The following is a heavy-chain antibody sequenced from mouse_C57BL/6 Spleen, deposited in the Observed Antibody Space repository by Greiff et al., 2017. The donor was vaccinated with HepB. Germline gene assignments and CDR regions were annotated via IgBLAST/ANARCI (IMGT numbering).Heavy chain of an antibody. Sequence: VKLMESGPGLVQPSQSLSITCTVSGFSLTSYGVHWVRQSPGKGLEWLGVIWRGGSTDYNAAFMSRLSITKDNSKSRVFFTMNSLQSDDTAIYYCAKGDYYGSSPGYIEVRGTGTTVTVSS. CDR3: AKGDYYGSSPGYIEV. CDR2: IWRGGST. CDR1: GFSLTSYG. D-gene: IGHD1-1*01. J-gene: IGHJ1*03. V-gene: IGHV2-5*01.